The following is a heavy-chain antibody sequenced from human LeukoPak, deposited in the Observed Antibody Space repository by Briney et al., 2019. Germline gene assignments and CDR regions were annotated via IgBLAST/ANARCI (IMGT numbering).Heavy chain of an antibody. CDR3: AKVRDSRRRYGDFSTFDY. D-gene: IGHD4-17*01. V-gene: IGHV3-30*18. J-gene: IGHJ4*02. CDR2: ISYDGSNK. Sequence: PSGGSLRLSCAASGFTFSSYGMHWVRQAPGKGLEWVAVISYDGSNKYYADSVKGRFTISRDNSKNTLYLQMNSLRAEDTAVYYCAKVRDSRRRYGDFSTFDYWGQGTLVTVSS. CDR1: GFTFSSYG.